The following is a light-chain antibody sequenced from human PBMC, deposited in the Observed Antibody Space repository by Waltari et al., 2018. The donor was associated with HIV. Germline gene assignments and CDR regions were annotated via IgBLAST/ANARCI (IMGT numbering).Light chain of an antibody. CDR1: KLVGTY. J-gene: IGLJ2*01. Sequence: SYELTQPPSVSVSPGQTASITCSGNKLVGTYASWYQQKPGQSPVLVIYQDNKRPSGIPERFSGSNSGNTATLTISGTQTMDEADYYCQAWDSATGVFGGGTNLTVL. CDR3: QAWDSATGV. V-gene: IGLV3-1*01. CDR2: QDN.